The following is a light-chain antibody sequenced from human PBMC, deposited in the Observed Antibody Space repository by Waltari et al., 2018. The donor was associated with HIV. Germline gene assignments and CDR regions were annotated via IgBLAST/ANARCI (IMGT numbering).Light chain of an antibody. V-gene: IGLV2-14*01. CDR2: EVS. CDR1: SSDVGGYNY. J-gene: IGLJ3*02. CDR3: SSYTSSSTLL. Sequence: QSALTQPASVSGSPGQSITISCTGTSSDVGGYNYVFWYQQHPGKAPKLIIYEVSDRPSGVSILFSGSKSGNTASLTISGLQAEDEADYYCSSYTSSSTLLFGGGTKLTVL.